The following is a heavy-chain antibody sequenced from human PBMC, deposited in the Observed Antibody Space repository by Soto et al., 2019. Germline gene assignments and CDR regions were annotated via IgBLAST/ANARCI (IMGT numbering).Heavy chain of an antibody. Sequence: SETLSLTCTVSGGSISSYYWSWIRQPPGKGLEWIGYIYYSGSTNYNPSLKSRVTISVDTSKNQFSLKLSSVTAADTAVYYCARGTADYSNYFDYWGQGTLVTVSS. CDR2: IYYSGST. CDR3: ARGTADYSNYFDY. D-gene: IGHD4-4*01. CDR1: GGSISSYY. V-gene: IGHV4-59*01. J-gene: IGHJ4*02.